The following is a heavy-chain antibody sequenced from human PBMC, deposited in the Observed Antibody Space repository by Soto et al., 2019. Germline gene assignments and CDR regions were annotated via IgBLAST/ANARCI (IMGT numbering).Heavy chain of an antibody. V-gene: IGHV3-30-3*01. CDR1: GFTFSSHA. Sequence: QVQLVESGGGVVQPGRSLRLSCAASGFTFSSHAMHWVRQAPGRGLEWVAFISHDESNRLYADSVKGRFSISRDNSKNILYLQMSSLRLEDTAVYYCPRVGLSNRWTEALDVWGHGTTVTVSS. CDR3: PRVGLSNRWTEALDV. CDR2: ISHDESNR. J-gene: IGHJ6*02. D-gene: IGHD2-15*01.